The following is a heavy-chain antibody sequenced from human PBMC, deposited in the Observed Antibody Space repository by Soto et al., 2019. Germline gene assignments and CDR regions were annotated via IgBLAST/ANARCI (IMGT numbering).Heavy chain of an antibody. CDR3: ARVAAARTEYFDY. Sequence: EVQLVESGGGLVQPGGSLGLSCAASGFTFSSYDMHWVRQATGKGLEWVSAIGTAGDTYYPGSVKGRFTISRENAKNSLYLQMNSLRAGDTAVYYCARVAAARTEYFDYWGQGTLVTVSS. V-gene: IGHV3-13*01. CDR2: IGTAGDT. D-gene: IGHD6-13*01. J-gene: IGHJ4*02. CDR1: GFTFSSYD.